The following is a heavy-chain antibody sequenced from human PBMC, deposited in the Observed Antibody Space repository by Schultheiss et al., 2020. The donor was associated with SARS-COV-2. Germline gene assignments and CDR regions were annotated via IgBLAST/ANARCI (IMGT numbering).Heavy chain of an antibody. CDR3: AKDSLGWLQLGGYFDY. CDR1: GFTFSSYG. J-gene: IGHJ4*02. V-gene: IGHV3-30*18. CDR2: ISYDGSNK. D-gene: IGHD5-24*01. Sequence: GGSLRLSCAASGFTFSSYGMHWVRQAPGKGLEWVAVISYDGSNKYYADSVKGRFTISRDNSKNTLYLQMNSLRAEDTAVYYCAKDSLGWLQLGGYFDYWGQGTLVTVSS.